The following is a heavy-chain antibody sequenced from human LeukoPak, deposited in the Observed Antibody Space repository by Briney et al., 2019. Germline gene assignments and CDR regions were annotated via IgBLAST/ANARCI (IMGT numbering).Heavy chain of an antibody. CDR1: GFTFSSYW. CDR3: ARGGGSGRFGFAFDC. V-gene: IGHV3-7*01. CDR2: IKQDGSEK. D-gene: IGHD6-19*01. J-gene: IGHJ4*02. Sequence: GGSLRLSCAASGFTFSSYWMSWVRQAPGEGLEWVAKIKQDGSEKYYVDSVKGRFTISRDNAKNSLYLQMNSLRAEDTAVYYCARGGGSGRFGFAFDCWGQGTLVTVSS.